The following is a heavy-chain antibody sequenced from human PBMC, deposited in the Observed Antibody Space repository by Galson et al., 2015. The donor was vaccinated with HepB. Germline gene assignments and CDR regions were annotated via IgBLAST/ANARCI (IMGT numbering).Heavy chain of an antibody. V-gene: IGHV3-21*01. CDR1: GFTFGDYA. CDR2: ISSSNNYM. Sequence: SLRLSCAASGFTFGDYAMSWFRQAPGKGLEWVSSISSSNNYMYYADSVKGRFTISRDNAKNSLYLQMNSLRVEDMAVYYCARGSELPLDYWGQGTLVTVSS. CDR3: ARGSELPLDY. D-gene: IGHD1-26*01. J-gene: IGHJ4*02.